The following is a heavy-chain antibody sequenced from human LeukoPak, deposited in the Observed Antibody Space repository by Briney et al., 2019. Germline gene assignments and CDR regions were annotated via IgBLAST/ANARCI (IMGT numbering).Heavy chain of an antibody. CDR2: ISGSGGST. CDR3: AKDGIGGIYYDSCGYFVN. D-gene: IGHD3-22*01. Sequence: GGSLRLSCAASGFTVSSNYMSWVRQAPGKELEWVSAISGSGGSTYYADPLKGRFTISRDNSKNTLYLQMNGLRAEDTTLYYCAKDGIGGIYYDSCGYFVNWGQGTLVTVSS. V-gene: IGHV3-23*01. CDR1: GFTVSSNY. J-gene: IGHJ4*02.